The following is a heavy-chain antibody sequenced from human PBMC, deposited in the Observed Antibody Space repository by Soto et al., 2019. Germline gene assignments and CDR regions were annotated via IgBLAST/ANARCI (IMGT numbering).Heavy chain of an antibody. V-gene: IGHV3-48*03. CDR3: ARDQGSSWTYYYYGMDV. CDR1: GFTFSSYE. Sequence: PGGSLRLSCAASGFTFSSYEMNWVRQAPGKGLEWVSYISSSGSTIYYADSVKGRFTISRDNAKNSLYLQMNSLRAEDTAVYYCARDQGSSWTYYYYGMDVWGQGTTVTVSS. J-gene: IGHJ6*02. CDR2: ISSSGSTI. D-gene: IGHD6-13*01.